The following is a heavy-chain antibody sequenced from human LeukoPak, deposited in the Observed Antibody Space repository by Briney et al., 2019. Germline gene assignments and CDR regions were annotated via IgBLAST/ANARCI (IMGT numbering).Heavy chain of an antibody. D-gene: IGHD6-25*01. J-gene: IGHJ4*02. V-gene: IGHV1-8*03. CDR1: GYTFTNYH. CDR3: ARTTSFTASGYDY. CDR2: MNPNNGDS. Sequence: ASVNVSCKASGYTFTNYHINWVRQATGQGLEWMGWMNPNNGDSDYAQTFQGRVTITRDTSISTSYMELRSLGSDDTAVYFCARTTSFTASGYDYWGQGTLVTVSS.